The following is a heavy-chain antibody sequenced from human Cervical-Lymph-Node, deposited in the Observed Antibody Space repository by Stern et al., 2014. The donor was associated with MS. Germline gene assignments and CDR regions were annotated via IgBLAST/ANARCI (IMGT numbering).Heavy chain of an antibody. J-gene: IGHJ6*02. CDR1: GFSLSNSG. CDR2: MSFVGGNR. Sequence: VQLVQSGGGVVQPGRSLTLSCAASGFSLSNSGMHWVRQAPGKGLEWVAVMSFVGGNRKYGDSVKGRFSISRDIANNTLFLQVNSLRPEDTAVYYCMGVGDAMHVWGQGTTVIVSS. V-gene: IGHV3-30*03. CDR3: MGVGDAMHV.